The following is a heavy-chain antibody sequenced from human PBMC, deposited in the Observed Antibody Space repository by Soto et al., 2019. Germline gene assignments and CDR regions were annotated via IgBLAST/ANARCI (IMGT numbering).Heavy chain of an antibody. Sequence: GGSLRLSCAASGFTFSRYAMSWVRQAPGKGLEWVSAISGSGGSTYYAHSVKGRFTISRDNSKNTLYLQMNSLRAEDTAVYYCANPREWDSSGWYYFDYWGQGTLVTVSS. D-gene: IGHD6-19*01. CDR2: ISGSGGST. CDR1: GFTFSRYA. CDR3: ANPREWDSSGWYYFDY. V-gene: IGHV3-23*01. J-gene: IGHJ4*02.